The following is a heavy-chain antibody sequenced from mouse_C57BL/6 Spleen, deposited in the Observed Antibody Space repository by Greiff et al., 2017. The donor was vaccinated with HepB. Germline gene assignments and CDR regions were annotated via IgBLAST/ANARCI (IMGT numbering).Heavy chain of an antibody. D-gene: IGHD1-1*01. CDR3: ASYYYGSSFYGYFDV. Sequence: VQLQQPGAELVKPGASVKMSCKASGYTFTSYWITWVKQRPGQGLEWIGDIYPGSGSTNYNEKFKSKATLTVDTSSSTAYMQLSSLTSEDSAVYYCASYYYGSSFYGYFDVWGTGTTVTVSS. CDR2: IYPGSGST. J-gene: IGHJ1*03. V-gene: IGHV1-55*01. CDR1: GYTFTSYW.